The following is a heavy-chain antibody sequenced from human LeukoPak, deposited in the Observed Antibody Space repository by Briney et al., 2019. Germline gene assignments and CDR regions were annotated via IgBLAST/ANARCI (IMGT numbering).Heavy chain of an antibody. V-gene: IGHV4-59*01. CDR2: MYYSGST. CDR1: GGSISSSY. Sequence: LSETLSLTCSVSGGSISSSYWSWIRQAPGKGLEWIGQMYYSGSTNYNPSLKSRVTMSVDTSKNQFSLKLTSVTAADTAVYYCAREGMIATGREPAEIWGQGTMVTVSS. J-gene: IGHJ3*02. CDR3: AREGMIATGREPAEI. D-gene: IGHD3-22*01.